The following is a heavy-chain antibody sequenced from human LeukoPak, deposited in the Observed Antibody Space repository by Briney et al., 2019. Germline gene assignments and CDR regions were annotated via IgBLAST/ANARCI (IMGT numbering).Heavy chain of an antibody. D-gene: IGHD3-22*01. CDR3: AKTRSSGYYFFND. V-gene: IGHV3-30*02. CDR2: IRYDGSNK. Sequence: SGGSLRLSCAASGFTLSSYSMNWVRQAPGKGLEWVAFIRYDGSNKYYADSVKGRFTISRDNSKNTLYLQMNSLRAEDTAVYYCAKTRSSGYYFFNDWGQGTLVTVSS. CDR1: GFTLSSYS. J-gene: IGHJ4*02.